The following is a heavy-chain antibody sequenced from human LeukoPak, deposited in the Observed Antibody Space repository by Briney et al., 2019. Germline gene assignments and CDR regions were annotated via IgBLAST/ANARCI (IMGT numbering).Heavy chain of an antibody. J-gene: IGHJ4*02. CDR3: AKSGYSSSWPFDN. CDR2: ISGSGSTT. Sequence: GGSLRLSCEGSGFTFEDFNMNWVRQAPGKGLEWVSSISGSGSTTYYADSVKGRFTISRDNSNNTLHLQMNSLRAEDTAVYSCAKSGYSSSWPFDNWGQGTLVTVSS. V-gene: IGHV3-23*01. D-gene: IGHD6-13*01. CDR1: GFTFEDFN.